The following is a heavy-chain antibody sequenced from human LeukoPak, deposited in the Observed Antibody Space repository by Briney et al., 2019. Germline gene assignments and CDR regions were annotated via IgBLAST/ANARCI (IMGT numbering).Heavy chain of an antibody. CDR3: ARDLWEAATPYVDY. CDR2: INPNSGGT. Sequence: ASVKVSCKASGYTFTGYYMHWVRQAPGQGLEWMGWINPNSGGTNYAQKFQGRVTMIRDTSISTAYMELSRLRSDDTAVYYCARDLWEAATPYVDYWGQGTLVTVSS. CDR1: GYTFTGYY. J-gene: IGHJ4*02. D-gene: IGHD2-2*02. V-gene: IGHV1-2*02.